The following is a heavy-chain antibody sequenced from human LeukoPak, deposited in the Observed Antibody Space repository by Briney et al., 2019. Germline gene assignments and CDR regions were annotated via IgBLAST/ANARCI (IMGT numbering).Heavy chain of an antibody. CDR2: ISSSSSTI. Sequence: GGPLRLSCAASGFTFSSYSMNWVRQAPGKGLEWVSYISSSSSTIYYADSVKGRFTISRDNAKNSLYLQMNSLRAEDTALYYCAREDRAFDIWGQGTMVTVSS. V-gene: IGHV3-48*04. CDR3: AREDRAFDI. J-gene: IGHJ3*02. CDR1: GFTFSSYS.